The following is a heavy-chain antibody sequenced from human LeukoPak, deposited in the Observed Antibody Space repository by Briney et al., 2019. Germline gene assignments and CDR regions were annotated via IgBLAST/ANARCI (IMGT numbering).Heavy chain of an antibody. D-gene: IGHD2/OR15-2a*01. V-gene: IGHV4-30-2*01. J-gene: IGHJ6*02. CDR1: GGSISSGGYS. CDR3: ARANSAVFYYYGMDV. CDR2: IYHSGST. Sequence: PSETLSLTCAVSGGSISSGGYSWSWIRQPPGKGLEWIGYIYHSGSTYYNPSLKSRVTISVDRSKNQFSLKLSSVTAADTAVYYRARANSAVFYYYGMDVWGQGTTVTVSS.